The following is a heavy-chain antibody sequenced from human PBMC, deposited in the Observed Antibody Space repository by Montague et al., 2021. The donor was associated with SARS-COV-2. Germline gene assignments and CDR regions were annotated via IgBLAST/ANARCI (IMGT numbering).Heavy chain of an antibody. V-gene: IGHV4-39*01. D-gene: IGHD3-3*01. CDR1: GGSISSSSYY. Sequence: SETLSLTCTVSGGSISSSSYYWGWIRQPPGRGLEWIGSNYYSGSTYYNPSLKSRVTMSVDTSKNQFSLKLSSVTAADTAVYYCARHPSITIFGGVSTPSWFDPWGQGTLVTVSS. J-gene: IGHJ5*02. CDR2: NYYSGST. CDR3: ARHPSITIFGGVSTPSWFDP.